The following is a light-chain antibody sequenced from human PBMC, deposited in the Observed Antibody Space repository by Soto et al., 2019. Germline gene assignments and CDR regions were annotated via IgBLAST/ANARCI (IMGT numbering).Light chain of an antibody. J-gene: IGKJ1*01. V-gene: IGKV1-6*02. Sequence: AIQVTQSPSSVSASVGDRVTITCRASQDIGNDLGWYQQKPGEAPRLLIYAASTFQSGVPSRFSGSGSGTDFTLTISSLQPEDSATYYCLQDYNYPWTIGQGTKVEIK. CDR2: AAS. CDR3: LQDYNYPWT. CDR1: QDIGND.